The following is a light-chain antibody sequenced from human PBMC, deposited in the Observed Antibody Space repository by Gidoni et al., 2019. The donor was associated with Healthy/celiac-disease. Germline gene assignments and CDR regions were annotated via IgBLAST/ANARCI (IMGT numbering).Light chain of an antibody. CDR1: SSEGGSYNL. J-gene: IGLJ1*01. Sequence: QSALPQPASGSGSPGQASTISCTGTSSEGGSYNLVSWYQQHPGKAPKLMIYEGSKRPSGVSNRFSGSTSGNTASLTISGLQAEDEADYYCCSYAGSSTFVFGTGTKVTVL. CDR2: EGS. CDR3: CSYAGSSTFV. V-gene: IGLV2-23*01.